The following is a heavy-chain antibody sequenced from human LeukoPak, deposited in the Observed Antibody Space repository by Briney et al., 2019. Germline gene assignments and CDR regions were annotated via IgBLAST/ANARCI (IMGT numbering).Heavy chain of an antibody. CDR2: IHRAGRT. CDR3: GKTDIYFNPIDY. D-gene: IGHD3-9*01. V-gene: IGHV4-4*02. CDR1: GXSISSSEW. Sequence: PSGTLSLTCAVSGXSISSSEWWIWVRQPPGQGLEWIGEIHRAGRTRYNPSLKSRVTISMDYSKNQFSLKLTSVTAADTAIYYCGKTDIYFNPIDYWGPGSLVTVSS. J-gene: IGHJ4*02.